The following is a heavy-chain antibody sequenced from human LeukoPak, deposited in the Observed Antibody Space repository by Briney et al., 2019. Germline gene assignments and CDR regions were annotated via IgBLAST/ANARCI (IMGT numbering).Heavy chain of an antibody. CDR3: ARGRRVPAVMSIDAFDI. Sequence: GTSLRLSCAVSGFTFSTYGMHWVRQAPGKGLEWVAVISYDGSNKYYADSVKGRFTISRDKSKNTLFLQMNSLRAEDTAVYYCARGRRVPAVMSIDAFDIWGQGTMVTVSS. CDR2: ISYDGSNK. CDR1: GFTFSTYG. V-gene: IGHV3-30*19. J-gene: IGHJ3*02. D-gene: IGHD2-2*01.